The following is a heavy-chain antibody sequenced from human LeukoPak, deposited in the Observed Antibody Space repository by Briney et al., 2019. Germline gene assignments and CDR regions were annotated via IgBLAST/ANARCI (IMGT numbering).Heavy chain of an antibody. Sequence: GGSLRLSCAASGFTFSSYSMSWVRQAPGKGLEWVANIKHDGSEKYYVDSVKGRFTISRDNAKNTLYLQMNSLRAEDTAVYYCARDREGDFDYWGQGTLVTVSS. V-gene: IGHV3-7*01. CDR1: GFTFSSYS. J-gene: IGHJ4*02. CDR2: IKHDGSEK. CDR3: ARDREGDFDY.